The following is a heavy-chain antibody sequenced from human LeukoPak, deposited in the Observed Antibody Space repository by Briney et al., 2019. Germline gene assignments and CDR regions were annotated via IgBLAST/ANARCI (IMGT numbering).Heavy chain of an antibody. D-gene: IGHD2-15*01. J-gene: IGHJ4*02. CDR3: ARLVGGFFNNYFDY. CDR2: IRYDGSNK. V-gene: IGHV3-30*02. Sequence: GGSLRLSCAASGFTFSSYGMHWVRQAPGKGLEWVAFIRYDGSNKYYADSVKGRFTISRDNAKNSLYLQMNSLRAEDTAVYYCARLVGGFFNNYFDYWGQGTLVTVSS. CDR1: GFTFSSYG.